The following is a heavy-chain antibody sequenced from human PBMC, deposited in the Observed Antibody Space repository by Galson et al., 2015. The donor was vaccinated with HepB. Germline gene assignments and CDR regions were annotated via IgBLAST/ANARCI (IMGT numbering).Heavy chain of an antibody. CDR3: AKMRAVAGELEYFQH. Sequence: SLRLSCAASGFTFSRYAMSWVRQAPGKGLEWVSGVSGSGGSTYYADSVKGRFTISRDNSKNMLYLHMNSLRAEDTAVYYCAKMRAVAGELEYFQHWGQGTLVTVSS. CDR1: GFTFSRYA. J-gene: IGHJ1*01. D-gene: IGHD6-19*01. V-gene: IGHV3-23*01. CDR2: VSGSGGST.